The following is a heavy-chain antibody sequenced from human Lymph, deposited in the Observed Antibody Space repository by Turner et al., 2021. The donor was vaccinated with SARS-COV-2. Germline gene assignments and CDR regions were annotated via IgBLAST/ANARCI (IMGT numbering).Heavy chain of an antibody. V-gene: IGHV1-69*10. CDR2: IIPLLAIA. D-gene: IGHD6-13*01. J-gene: IGHJ6*02. CDR3: ARIAAPGMGGGVHYYYYAMDV. CDR1: GGTFSSSA. Sequence: QVQLVQSGAEVKKPGSSVKVSCKASGGTFSSSAISWVRQAPGQGLEWMGGIIPLLAIANYAQKFQGRVTITADKSTSTAYMELGSLRSEDTAVYFCARIAAPGMGGGVHYYYYAMDVWGQGTTVTVSS.